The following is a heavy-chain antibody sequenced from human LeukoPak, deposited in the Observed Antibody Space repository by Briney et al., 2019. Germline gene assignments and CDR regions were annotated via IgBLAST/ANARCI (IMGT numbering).Heavy chain of an antibody. CDR3: AREEDYYDSSGYYDY. CDR1: GGSLSSGGYY. V-gene: IGHV4-31*03. J-gene: IGHJ4*02. Sequence: PSQTLSLTCHVSGGSLSSGGYYWSWIRQHPGKGLEWIWYIYYSGSTYYNPSLKSRVTISVDTSKNQFSLKLSSVTAADTAVYYCAREEDYYDSSGYYDYWGQGTLVTVSS. CDR2: IYYSGST. D-gene: IGHD3-22*01.